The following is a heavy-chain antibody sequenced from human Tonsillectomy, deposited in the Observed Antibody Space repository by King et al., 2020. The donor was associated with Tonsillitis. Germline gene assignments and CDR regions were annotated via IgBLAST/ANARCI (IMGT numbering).Heavy chain of an antibody. V-gene: IGHV3-33*01. CDR2: ISYDGSNK. CDR3: ARDGPGYYATSGHYYPLDS. Sequence: VQLVESGGGVVQPGRSLRLSCAASGFTFSSYGVHWVRQAPGKGLEWVAVISYDGSNKYYADSVKGRFTISRDNSKNTLYLQMNSLRAEDTAVDYCARDGPGYYATSGHYYPLDSWGQGTLVTVSS. J-gene: IGHJ4*02. CDR1: GFTFSSYG. D-gene: IGHD3-22*01.